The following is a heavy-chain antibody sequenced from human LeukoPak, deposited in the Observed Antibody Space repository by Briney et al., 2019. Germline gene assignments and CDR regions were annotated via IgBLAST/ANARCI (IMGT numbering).Heavy chain of an antibody. CDR2: ISSSSSYI. J-gene: IGHJ4*02. CDR1: GFTFSSYS. V-gene: IGHV3-21*01. D-gene: IGHD6-13*01. CDR3: ARGMGSSWYGDTYFDY. Sequence: GGSLRLSCAASGFTFSSYSMNWVRQAPGKGLEWVSSISSSSSYIYYADSVKGRFTISRDNAKNSLYLQMNSLRAEDTAVYYCARGMGSSWYGDTYFDYWGQGTLVTVSS.